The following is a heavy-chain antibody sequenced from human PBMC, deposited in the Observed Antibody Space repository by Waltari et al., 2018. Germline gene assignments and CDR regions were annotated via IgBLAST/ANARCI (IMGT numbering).Heavy chain of an antibody. D-gene: IGHD2-15*01. J-gene: IGHJ6*02. CDR2: IYYSGST. V-gene: IGHV4-39*07. CDR3: ARSHCSGGSCYSYYYYGMDV. Sequence: QLQLQESGPGLVKPSETLSLTCTVSGGSISSSSYYWGWIRQPPGKGPEWIGSIYYSGSTSYNPSLKSRVTISVDTSKNQFSLKLSSVTAADTAVYYCARSHCSGGSCYSYYYYGMDVWGQGTTVTVSS. CDR1: GGSISSSSYY.